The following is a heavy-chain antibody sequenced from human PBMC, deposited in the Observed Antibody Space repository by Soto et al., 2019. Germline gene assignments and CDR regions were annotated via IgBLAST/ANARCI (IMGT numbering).Heavy chain of an antibody. D-gene: IGHD3-10*01. CDR2: IWYDGSKK. CDR1: GFTFNSYG. CDR3: ARDAWIRNGVSPWFDP. Sequence: SGGSLRLSCAASGFTFNSYGMHWVRQAPGKGPEWVAVIWYDGSKKDYADSVKGRFTISRDTSNNTLYLQMNSLRAEDTAVYHCARDAWIRNGVSPWFDPWGQGTLVTVSS. J-gene: IGHJ5*02. V-gene: IGHV3-33*01.